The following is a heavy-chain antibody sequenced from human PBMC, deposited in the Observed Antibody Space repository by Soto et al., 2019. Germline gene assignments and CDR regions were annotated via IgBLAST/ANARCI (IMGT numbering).Heavy chain of an antibody. D-gene: IGHD3-3*01. CDR3: AKGSSDFWSGYYPPYYYGMDV. CDR1: GFTFSSYA. J-gene: IGHJ6*02. V-gene: IGHV3-23*01. Sequence: PGGSLRLSCAASGFTFSSYAMSWVSQAPGKGLEWVSAISGSGGSTYYADFVKGRFTISRDNSKNTLYLQMNSLRAEDTAVYYCAKGSSDFWSGYYPPYYYGMDVWGQGTTVTVSS. CDR2: ISGSGGST.